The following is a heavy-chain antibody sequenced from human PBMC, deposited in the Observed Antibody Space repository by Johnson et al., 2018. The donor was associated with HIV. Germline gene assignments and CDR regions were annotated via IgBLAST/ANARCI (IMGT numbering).Heavy chain of an antibody. CDR2: IYSGGST. CDR1: GFTFSSYG. J-gene: IGHJ3*02. D-gene: IGHD5-18*01. Sequence: QEQLVESGGGVVQPGRSLRFSCAASGFTFSSYGMHWVRQAPGKGLEWVSVIYSGGSTYYADSVKGRFTISRDNSKNTLYLQMNSLRAEDTAVYYCAKRVHSYGYAGAFDIWGQGTMVTDSS. CDR3: AKRVHSYGYAGAFDI. V-gene: IGHV3-NL1*01.